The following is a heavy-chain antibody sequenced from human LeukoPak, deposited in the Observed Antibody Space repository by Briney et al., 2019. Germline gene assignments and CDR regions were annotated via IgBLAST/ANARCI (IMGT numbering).Heavy chain of an antibody. Sequence: GGSLRLSCAASGFTFSSYGMHWVRQAPGKGLEWVAVISYDGSNKYYADSVKGRFTISRDNSKNTLYLQMNSLRAEDTAVYYCAKDDWRNDYGDHDAFDTSGDHDAFDIWGQGTMVTVSS. D-gene: IGHD4-17*01. CDR2: ISYDGSNK. CDR3: AKDDWRNDYGDHDAFDTSGDHDAFDI. CDR1: GFTFSSYG. V-gene: IGHV3-30*18. J-gene: IGHJ3*02.